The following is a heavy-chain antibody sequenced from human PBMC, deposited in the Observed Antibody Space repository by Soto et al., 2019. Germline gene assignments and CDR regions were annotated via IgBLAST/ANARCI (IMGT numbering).Heavy chain of an antibody. V-gene: IGHV1-69*02. CDR2: VNPILSMS. Sequence: ASVKVSCKASGYTFTGYYMHWVRQAPGLGLEWMGRVNPILSMSNYAQKFQGRVTMTADKSTSTAYMELRSLRSEDTAFYYCATSYGSGYRAFDYWGQGALVTVSS. J-gene: IGHJ4*02. CDR3: ATSYGSGYRAFDY. D-gene: IGHD3-10*01. CDR1: GYTFTGYY.